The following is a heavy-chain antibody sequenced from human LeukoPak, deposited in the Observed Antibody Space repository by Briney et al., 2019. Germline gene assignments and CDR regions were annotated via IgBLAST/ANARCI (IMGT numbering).Heavy chain of an antibody. D-gene: IGHD3-22*01. CDR2: INPNSGGT. Sequence: LEASVKVSCKVSGYTLTELSMHWVRQAPGQGLEWMGWINPNSGGTNYAQKFQGRVTMTRDTSISTAYMELSRLRSDDTAVYYCARGNHYYDSSGYYEIRVYWFDPWGQGTLVTVSS. J-gene: IGHJ5*02. CDR1: GYTLTELS. V-gene: IGHV1-2*03. CDR3: ARGNHYYDSSGYYEIRVYWFDP.